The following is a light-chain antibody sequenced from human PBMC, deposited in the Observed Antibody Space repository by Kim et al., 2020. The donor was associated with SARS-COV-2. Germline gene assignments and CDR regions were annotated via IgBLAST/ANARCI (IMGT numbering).Light chain of an antibody. CDR3: SSYTSSSTRV. Sequence: GQSITIPCTGTSRDVGGYNSVSWYQQHPGKAPKLMIYDVSNRPSGVSNRFSGSKSGNTASLTISGLQAEDEADYYCSSYTSSSTRVFGGGTQLTVL. V-gene: IGLV2-14*03. CDR2: DVS. CDR1: SRDVGGYNS. J-gene: IGLJ3*02.